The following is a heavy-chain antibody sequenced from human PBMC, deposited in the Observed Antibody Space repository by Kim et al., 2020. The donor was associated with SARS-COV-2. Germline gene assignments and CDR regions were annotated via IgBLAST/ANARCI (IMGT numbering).Heavy chain of an antibody. V-gene: IGHV3-74*01. J-gene: IGHJ5*02. Sequence: GGSLRLSCAASGFTVSSSWMHWVRQAPGTGLVWVARINTDGSSTSYGDSVKGRFTISRDDAKNTLYLEMNSLRAEDSALYYCARDFAGQCSGGSCYQNWFDPWGQGTLVTVSS. CDR3: ARDFAGQCSGGSCYQNWFDP. CDR1: GFTVSSSW. D-gene: IGHD2-15*01. CDR2: INTDGSST.